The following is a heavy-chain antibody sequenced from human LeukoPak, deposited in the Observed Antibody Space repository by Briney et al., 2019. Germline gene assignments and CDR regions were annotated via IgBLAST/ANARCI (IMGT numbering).Heavy chain of an antibody. CDR3: ARLQSGY. CDR2: IYHSGST. J-gene: IGHJ4*02. CDR1: GYSISSGYY. D-gene: IGHD4-11*01. Sequence: SETLSLTCTVSGYSISSGYYWGWIRQPPGKGLEWIGSIYHSGSTNYNPSLKSRVTISVDTSKNQFSLKLSSVTAADTAVYYCARLQSGYWGQGTLVTVSS. V-gene: IGHV4-38-2*02.